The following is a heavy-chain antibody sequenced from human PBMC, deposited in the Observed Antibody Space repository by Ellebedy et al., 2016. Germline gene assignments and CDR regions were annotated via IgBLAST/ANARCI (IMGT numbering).Heavy chain of an antibody. D-gene: IGHD1-1*01. V-gene: IGHV3-21*01. CDR2: ISSSSSYI. CDR1: GFTFSSYS. J-gene: IGHJ4*02. CDR3: ATSAAAPGND. Sequence: GESLKISCAASGFTFSSYSMNWVRQAPGKGLEWVSSISSSSSYIYYADSVKGRFTISRDNAKNSLYLQMNSLTADDTAVYYCATSAAAPGNDWGRGTLVTVSS.